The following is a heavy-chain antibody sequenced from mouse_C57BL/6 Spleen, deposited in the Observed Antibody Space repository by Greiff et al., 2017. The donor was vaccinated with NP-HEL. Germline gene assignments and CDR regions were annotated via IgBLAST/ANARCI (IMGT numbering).Heavy chain of an antibody. D-gene: IGHD1-1*01. Sequence: QVQLQQSGAELARPGASVKLSCKASGYTFTSYGISWVKQRTGQGLEWIGEIYPRSGNTYYNEKFKGKATLTADKSSSTAYMELRSLTSEDSAVYFCSYDYGSSYIEYFDVWGTGTTVTVSS. J-gene: IGHJ1*03. V-gene: IGHV1-81*01. CDR1: GYTFTSYG. CDR2: IYPRSGNT. CDR3: SYDYGSSYIEYFDV.